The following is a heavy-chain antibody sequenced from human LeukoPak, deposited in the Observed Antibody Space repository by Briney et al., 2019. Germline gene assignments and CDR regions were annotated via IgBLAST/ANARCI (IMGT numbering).Heavy chain of an antibody. J-gene: IGHJ2*01. CDR1: GGSISSSSYY. Sequence: SETLSLTCTVSGGSISSSSYYWGWIRQPPGKGLEWIGSIYYSGNTYYNPSLKSRVTISVDTSKNQSSLKLSSVTAADTAVYYCARVEARYFDLWGRGTLVTVSS. CDR2: IYYSGNT. V-gene: IGHV4-39*01. CDR3: ARVEARYFDL.